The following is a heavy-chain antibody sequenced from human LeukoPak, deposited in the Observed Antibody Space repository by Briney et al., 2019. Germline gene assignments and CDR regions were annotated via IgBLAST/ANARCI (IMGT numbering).Heavy chain of an antibody. V-gene: IGHV4-39*01. CDR3: AGYSYGDEDWFDP. CDR1: GGSISSSSYY. J-gene: IGHJ5*02. Sequence: SETLSLTCTVSGGSISSSSYYWGWIRQPPGKGLEWIGSFYYSGSTFYNPSLKSRVTISVDSSKNQFPLKLSSVTAADTAVYYCAGYSYGDEDWFDPWGQGTLVTVSS. D-gene: IGHD5-18*01. CDR2: FYYSGST.